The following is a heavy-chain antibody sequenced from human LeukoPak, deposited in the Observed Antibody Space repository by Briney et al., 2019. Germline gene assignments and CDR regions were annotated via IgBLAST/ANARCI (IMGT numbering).Heavy chain of an antibody. CDR2: INPSGGST. J-gene: IGHJ4*02. Sequence: GASVKVSCKASGYTFTSYYMHWVRQAPGQGLEWMGIINPSGGSTSYAQKFQGRVTMTRDTSTSTVYMELSSLRSEDTAVYYCARDDPYYYDSSGYLPVGDWGQGTLVTVSS. CDR3: ARDDPYYYDSSGYLPVGD. D-gene: IGHD3-22*01. CDR1: GYTFTSYY. V-gene: IGHV1-46*01.